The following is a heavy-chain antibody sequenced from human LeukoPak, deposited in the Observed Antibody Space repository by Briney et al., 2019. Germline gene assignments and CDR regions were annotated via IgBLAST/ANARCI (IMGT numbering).Heavy chain of an antibody. Sequence: SETLSLTCTVSGDSISSSSSYWGWIRQPPGEGLEWIGSIYTSGSTNYNPSPKSRVTISVDTSKNQFSLKLSSVTAADTAVYYCARVPTVTFFDYWGQGTLVTVSS. D-gene: IGHD4-17*01. J-gene: IGHJ4*02. V-gene: IGHV4-39*07. CDR1: GDSISSSSSY. CDR3: ARVPTVTFFDY. CDR2: IYTSGST.